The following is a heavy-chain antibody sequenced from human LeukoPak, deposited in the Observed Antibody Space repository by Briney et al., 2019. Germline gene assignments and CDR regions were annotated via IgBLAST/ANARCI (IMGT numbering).Heavy chain of an antibody. Sequence: GGSLRLSCAASGFTFSSYEMNWVRQAPGKGLEWVSYISSSGSTIYYADSVKGRFTISRDNAKNSLYLQMNSLRAEDTAVYYCARDPGSGYEEHFDYWGQGILVTVSS. D-gene: IGHD5-12*01. V-gene: IGHV3-48*03. CDR1: GFTFSSYE. J-gene: IGHJ4*02. CDR2: ISSSGSTI. CDR3: ARDPGSGYEEHFDY.